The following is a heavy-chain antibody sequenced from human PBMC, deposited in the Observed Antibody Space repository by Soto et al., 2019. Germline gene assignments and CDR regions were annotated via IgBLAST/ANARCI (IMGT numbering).Heavy chain of an antibody. CDR2: IYYSGST. J-gene: IGHJ4*02. Sequence: SETLSLTCTFSGGSISSGDYYLSWIRQPPGKGLEWIGYIYYSGSTYYNPSLKSRVTISVDTSKNQFSLKLSSVTAADTAVYYCARVGYSYGYKGDFDYWGQGTLVTVSS. D-gene: IGHD5-18*01. CDR1: GGSISSGDYY. CDR3: ARVGYSYGYKGDFDY. V-gene: IGHV4-30-4*01.